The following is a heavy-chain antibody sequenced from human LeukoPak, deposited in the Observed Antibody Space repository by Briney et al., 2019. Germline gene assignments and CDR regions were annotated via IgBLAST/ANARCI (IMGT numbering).Heavy chain of an antibody. CDR2: ISAYNGNT. J-gene: IGHJ4*02. D-gene: IGHD3-22*01. CDR1: GYTFTSYG. Sequence: ASVKVSCKASGYTFTSYGISWVRQAPGQGLEWMGWISAYNGNTNYAQKLQGRVTMTRNTSISTAYMELSSLRSEDTAVYYCARAITMIEHSLGYWGQGTLVTVSS. CDR3: ARAITMIEHSLGY. V-gene: IGHV1-18*01.